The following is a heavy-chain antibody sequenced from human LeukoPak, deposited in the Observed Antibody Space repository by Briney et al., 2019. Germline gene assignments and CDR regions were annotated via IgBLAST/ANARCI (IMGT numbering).Heavy chain of an antibody. V-gene: IGHV1-18*01. J-gene: IGHJ4*02. D-gene: IGHD3-22*01. CDR2: ISTYNGNT. CDR1: GYTFTSYG. Sequence: ASVKVSCKASGYTFTSYGISWVRQAPGQGLEWMGWISTYNGNTNYAQKLQGRVTMTTDTSTSTAYMELRSLRSDDTAVYYCAKRMASPYYYDCSGYYSEWGQGTLVTVSS. CDR3: AKRMASPYYYDCSGYYSE.